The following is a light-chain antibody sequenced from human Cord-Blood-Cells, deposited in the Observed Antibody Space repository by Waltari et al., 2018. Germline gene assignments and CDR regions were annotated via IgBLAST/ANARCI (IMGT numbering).Light chain of an antibody. V-gene: IGLV2-23*01. J-gene: IGLJ1*01. CDR2: EGS. Sequence: QSALTQPASVSGSPGQLITISCTGTSSDVGSYNLVSWYQQHPGKAPKLMIYEGSKRPSGVSNRFSGSKSGNTASLTISGRQSESAADYYCCPDAGSSTFYVFGTGTNVTAL. CDR1: SSDVGSYNL. CDR3: CPDAGSSTFYV.